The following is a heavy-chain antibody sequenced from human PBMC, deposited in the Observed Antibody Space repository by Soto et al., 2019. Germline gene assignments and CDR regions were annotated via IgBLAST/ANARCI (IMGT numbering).Heavy chain of an antibody. CDR1: GFTFSSYG. CDR3: ACPKSGYSSSWYLFH. CDR2: IWYDGSNK. V-gene: IGHV3-33*01. Sequence: GGSLRLSCAASGFTFSSYGMHWVRQAPGKGLEWVAVIWYDGSNKYYADSVKGRFTISRDNSKNTLYLQMNSLRAEDTAVYYCACPKSGYSSSWYLFHWGQGTLVTVSS. J-gene: IGHJ4*02. D-gene: IGHD6-13*01.